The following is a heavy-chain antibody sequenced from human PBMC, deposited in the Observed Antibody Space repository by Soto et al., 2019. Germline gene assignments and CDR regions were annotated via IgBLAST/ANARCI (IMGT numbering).Heavy chain of an antibody. CDR3: ATGGYYYYMDV. CDR2: IYYSGST. Sequence: SETLSLTCTVSGGSISSYYWSWIRQPPGKGLEWIGYIYYSGSTNYNPSLKSRVTISVDTSKNQFSLKLSSVTAADTAVYYCATGGYYYYMDVWGKGTTVTVSS. CDR1: GGSISSYY. D-gene: IGHD3-16*01. V-gene: IGHV4-59*01. J-gene: IGHJ6*03.